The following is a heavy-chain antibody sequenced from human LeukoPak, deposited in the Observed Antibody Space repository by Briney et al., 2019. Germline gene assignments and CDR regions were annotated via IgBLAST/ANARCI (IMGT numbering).Heavy chain of an antibody. Sequence: SETLSLTCAVYGGSFSGYYWSWIRHPPGKGLELIGEINHSGSTNYNPSLKSRVTISVDTSKNQFSLKLSSVTAADTAVYYCARGGWYNYWGQGTLVTVSS. V-gene: IGHV4-34*01. CDR1: GGSFSGYY. D-gene: IGHD1-1*01. CDR2: INHSGST. J-gene: IGHJ4*02. CDR3: ARGGWYNY.